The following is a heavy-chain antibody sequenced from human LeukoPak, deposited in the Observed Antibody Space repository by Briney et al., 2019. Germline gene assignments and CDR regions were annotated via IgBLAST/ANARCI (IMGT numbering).Heavy chain of an antibody. J-gene: IGHJ4*02. CDR2: IYTSGST. CDR1: GGSFSGYY. Sequence: KPSETLSLTCAVYGGSFSGYYWSWIRQPAGKGLEWVGRIYTSGSTNYNPSLKSRVTISVDTSKNQFSLKLISVTAADTAVYYCARRTPGGYTYLDYWGQGTLVTVSS. CDR3: ARRTPGGYTYLDY. D-gene: IGHD5-18*01. V-gene: IGHV4-59*10.